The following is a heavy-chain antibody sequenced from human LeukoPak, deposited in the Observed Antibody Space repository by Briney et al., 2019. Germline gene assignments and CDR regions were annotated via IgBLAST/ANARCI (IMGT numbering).Heavy chain of an antibody. J-gene: IGHJ4*02. CDR3: AKDSSKYHDNYYFDY. Sequence: GGSLRLSCAASGFTFSSYGMHWVRQAPGKGLEWVACIRYDGSNKYYADSVKGRFTISRDNSKNTLYLQMNSLRAEDTAVYYCAKDSSKYHDNYYFDYWGQGTLVTVSS. CDR1: GFTFSSYG. CDR2: IRYDGSNK. D-gene: IGHD1-1*01. V-gene: IGHV3-30*02.